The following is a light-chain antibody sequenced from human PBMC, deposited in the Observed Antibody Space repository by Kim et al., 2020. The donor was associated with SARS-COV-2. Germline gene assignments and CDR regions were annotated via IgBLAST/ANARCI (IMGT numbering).Light chain of an antibody. CDR2: DVS. V-gene: IGKV3-20*01. J-gene: IGKJ1*01. CDR3: QQHGYSPQT. CDR1: QIVSSSS. Sequence: PPGERATHSCRAVQIVSSSSLAGYQHKPGQAPRLLIHDVSSRATGIPDRFSGSGSGTDFTLTISRLEPEDFAVYYCQQHGYSPQTFGQGTKVDIK.